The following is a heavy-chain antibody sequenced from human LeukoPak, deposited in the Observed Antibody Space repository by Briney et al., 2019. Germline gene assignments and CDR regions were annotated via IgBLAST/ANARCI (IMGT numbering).Heavy chain of an antibody. V-gene: IGHV1-69*01. CDR1: GGTISSYA. Sequence: SVKVSCKASGGTISSYAISWVRQAPGQGLEWMGGIIPIFGTANYAQKFQGRVTITADESTSTAYMELSSLRSEDTAVYYCALNLYYYDSSGFAFDIWGQGAMVTVSS. J-gene: IGHJ3*02. CDR3: ALNLYYYDSSGFAFDI. CDR2: IIPIFGTA. D-gene: IGHD3-22*01.